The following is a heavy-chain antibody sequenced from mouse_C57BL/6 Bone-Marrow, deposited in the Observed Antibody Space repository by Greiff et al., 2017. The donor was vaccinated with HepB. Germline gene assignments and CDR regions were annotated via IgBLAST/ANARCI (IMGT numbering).Heavy chain of an antibody. V-gene: IGHV7-1*01. CDR1: GFTFSDFY. J-gene: IGHJ1*03. CDR3: ARDGNYWYFDV. Sequence: EVKVEESGGGLVQSGRSLRLSCATSGFTFSDFYMEWVRQAPGKGLEWIAASRNKANDYTTEYSASVKGRFIVSRDTSQSILYLQMNALRAEDTAIYYCARDGNYWYFDVWGTGTTVTVSS. CDR2: SRNKANDYTT.